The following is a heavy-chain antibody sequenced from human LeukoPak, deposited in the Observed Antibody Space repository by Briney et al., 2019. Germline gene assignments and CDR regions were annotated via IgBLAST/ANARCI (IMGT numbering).Heavy chain of an antibody. V-gene: IGHV3-11*01. Sequence: PGGSLRLSCAASGFTFSDYYMSWIRQAPGKGLEWVSYISSSGSTIYYADSVKGRFTISMDNAKNSLYLQMNSLRAEDTAVYYCAREGDLNGYSRYFDYWGQGTLVTVSS. D-gene: IGHD5-18*01. CDR3: AREGDLNGYSRYFDY. J-gene: IGHJ4*02. CDR2: ISSSGSTI. CDR1: GFTFSDYY.